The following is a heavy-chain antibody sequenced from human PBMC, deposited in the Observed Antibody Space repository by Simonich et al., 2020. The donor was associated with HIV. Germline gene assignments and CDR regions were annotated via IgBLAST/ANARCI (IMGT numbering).Heavy chain of an antibody. Sequence: EVQLVESGGGLVQPGGSLRLSCAASGLTFSIYWMHWVRQAPGKGLCWVSRITSDGSSPNYADSVKDRFTISRDNAKNTLFLQMNSLTAEDTAVYYCVREGGGGGFDFDYWGQGTLVTVSS. D-gene: IGHD5-12*01. CDR2: ITSDGSSP. CDR1: GLTFSIYW. CDR3: VREGGGGGFDFDY. V-gene: IGHV3-74*01. J-gene: IGHJ4*02.